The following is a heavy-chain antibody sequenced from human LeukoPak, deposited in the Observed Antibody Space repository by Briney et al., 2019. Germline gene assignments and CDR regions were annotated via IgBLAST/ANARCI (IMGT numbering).Heavy chain of an antibody. D-gene: IGHD2-2*01. Sequence: ASVKVSCKASGYTFTSYAMHWVRQAPGQRLEWMGWINAGNGNTKYSQKFQGRVTITADESTSTAYMELSSLRSEDTAVYYCARDAVPAASDAFDIWGQGTMVTVSS. V-gene: IGHV1-3*01. J-gene: IGHJ3*02. CDR3: ARDAVPAASDAFDI. CDR2: INAGNGNT. CDR1: GYTFTSYA.